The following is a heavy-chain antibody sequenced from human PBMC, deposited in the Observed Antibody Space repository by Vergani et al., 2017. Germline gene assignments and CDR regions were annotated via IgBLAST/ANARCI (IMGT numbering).Heavy chain of an antibody. CDR2: IYTSGST. J-gene: IGHJ4*02. Sequence: QVQLQESGPGLVKPSQTLSLTCTVSGGSISSGSYYWSWIRQPAGKGLEWIGRIYTSGSTNYNPSLKSRVTISVDTSMNQFSLKLSSVTAADTAVYYCAREPHTAMVTGWGQGTLVTVSS. V-gene: IGHV4-61*02. D-gene: IGHD5-18*01. CDR1: GGSISSGSYY. CDR3: AREPHTAMVTG.